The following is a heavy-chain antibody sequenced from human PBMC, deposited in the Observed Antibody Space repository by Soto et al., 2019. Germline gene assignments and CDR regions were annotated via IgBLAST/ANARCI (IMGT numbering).Heavy chain of an antibody. CDR1: GGSITSYY. CDR2: IDHSGGST. CDR3: ARDWFHGMDV. Sequence: SETLSLTCTVSGGSITSYYWSWVRQPPGKGLEWIGHIDHSGGSTNYSPSLKSRVSISLATSKKSFSLKLNSVTAADTAVYYCARDWFHGMDVWGQGTTVTVSS. J-gene: IGHJ6*02. D-gene: IGHD3-10*01. V-gene: IGHV4-59*01.